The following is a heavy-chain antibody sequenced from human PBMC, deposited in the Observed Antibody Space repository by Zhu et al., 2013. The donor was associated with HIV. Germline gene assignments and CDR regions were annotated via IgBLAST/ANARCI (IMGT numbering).Heavy chain of an antibody. J-gene: IGHJ5*02. V-gene: IGHV5-51*01. CDR3: ARQTTSGWFP. CDR2: IYTDDSET. CDR1: GYSFTSYW. D-gene: IGHD6-19*01. Sequence: EVQLVQSGAEVKKPGESLKISCKDYGYSFTSYWIGWARQMPGKGLEWMGIIYTDDSETRYSPSFQGQVIISADKSISTAYLQWSSLKASDTAIYYCARQTTSGWFPWGQGTLVTVSS.